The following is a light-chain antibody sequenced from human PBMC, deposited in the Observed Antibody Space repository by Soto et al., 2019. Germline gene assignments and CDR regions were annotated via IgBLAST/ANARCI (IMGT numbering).Light chain of an antibody. CDR3: SSYTSSSPLV. CDR1: SSDVGGYNY. J-gene: IGLJ1*01. CDR2: EVS. Sequence: QSVLTQPASVPGSPGQPITISCTGTSSDVGGYNYVSWYQQHPGKAPKLMIYEVSHRPSGVSNRFSGSKSGNTASLTISGLQAEDEADYYCSSYTSSSPLVFGTGTKVTVL. V-gene: IGLV2-14*01.